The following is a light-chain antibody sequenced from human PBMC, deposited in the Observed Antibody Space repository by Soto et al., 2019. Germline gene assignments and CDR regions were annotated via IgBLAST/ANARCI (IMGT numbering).Light chain of an antibody. J-gene: IGKJ1*01. CDR1: PSVSSTY. CDR2: GAS. V-gene: IGKV3-20*01. Sequence: VLEQPPGTLFLSPGGRATLSCRASPSVSSTYLAWYQQKPGQAPRPLIYGASSRAIGIPDRFSGSGSGTDFTLTISRLEPEDFAVYSWQPYSSSLWTFGHRT. CDR3: QPYSSSLWT.